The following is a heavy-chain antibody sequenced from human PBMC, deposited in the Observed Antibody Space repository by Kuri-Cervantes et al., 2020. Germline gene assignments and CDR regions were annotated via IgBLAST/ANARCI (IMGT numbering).Heavy chain of an antibody. CDR1: GFTVSSNY. CDR3: AKDGFIIAGAPSG. V-gene: IGHV3-53*01. J-gene: IGHJ4*02. D-gene: IGHD6-13*01. Sequence: GGSLRLSCAASGFTVSSNYMSWVRQAPGKGLEWVSVIYSGGSTYYADSVKGRFTISRDNSKNTLYLQMNSLKAEDTAVYYCAKDGFIIAGAPSGRGQGTLVTVSS. CDR2: IYSGGST.